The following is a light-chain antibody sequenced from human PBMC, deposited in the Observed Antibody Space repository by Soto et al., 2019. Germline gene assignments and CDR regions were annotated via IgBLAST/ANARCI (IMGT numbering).Light chain of an antibody. CDR3: CSYAGSSTFWV. J-gene: IGLJ3*02. V-gene: IGLV2-23*03. CDR2: EGS. CDR1: SSDVGSYNL. Sequence: QSVLTQPASVSGSPGQSITISCTGTSSDVGSYNLVSWYQHHPGKAPKLMIYEGSKRPSGVSNRFSGSKSGNTASLTIFGLQAEDEADYYCCSYAGSSTFWVFGGGTKLTVL.